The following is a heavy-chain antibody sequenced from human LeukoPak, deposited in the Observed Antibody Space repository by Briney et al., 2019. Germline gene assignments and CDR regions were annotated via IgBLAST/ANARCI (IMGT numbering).Heavy chain of an antibody. Sequence: QTGGSLRLSCVTSGFNFDRYTIHWVRQAPGKGLEWVSLAGWAGGTTYYSDSVRGRFTISRDSGKNSVYLQMNSLTTDDTAFYFCAKELDTMFFDYWGQGALVTVSS. CDR3: AKELDTMFFDY. CDR1: GFNFDRYT. CDR2: AGWAGGTT. V-gene: IGHV3-43*01. J-gene: IGHJ4*02. D-gene: IGHD5-18*01.